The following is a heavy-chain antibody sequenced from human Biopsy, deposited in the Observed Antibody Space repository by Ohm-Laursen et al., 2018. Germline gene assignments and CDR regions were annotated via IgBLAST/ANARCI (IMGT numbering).Heavy chain of an antibody. Sequence: ASVKVSCKSSGYTFTDYYIHWVRQPPGQGLEWMGWINPNSGATNSAQKFRDRVTLTRDTSISAVYIDLRRLKSDDAAIYYCARDRMTDVFGGPTRTDVFDSWGQGTPVTVSS. CDR3: ARDRMTDVFGGPTRTDVFDS. CDR2: INPNSGAT. D-gene: IGHD3-10*01. V-gene: IGHV1-2*02. J-gene: IGHJ4*02. CDR1: GYTFTDYY.